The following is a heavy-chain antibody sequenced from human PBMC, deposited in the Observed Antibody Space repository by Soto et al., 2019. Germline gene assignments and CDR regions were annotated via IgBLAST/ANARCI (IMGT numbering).Heavy chain of an antibody. CDR3: ARDSYYHSSSGYYVFDY. V-gene: IGHV4-39*02. J-gene: IGHJ4*02. CDR1: GGSISSSSYY. CDR2: IYYSGST. Sequence: PSETLSLTCTVSGGSISSSSYYWGWIRQPPGKGLEWIGSIYYSGSTYYNPSLKSRVTISVDTSKNTLYLQMNALRPEDTAVYYCARDSYYHSSSGYYVFDYWGQGTLVTVSS. D-gene: IGHD3-22*01.